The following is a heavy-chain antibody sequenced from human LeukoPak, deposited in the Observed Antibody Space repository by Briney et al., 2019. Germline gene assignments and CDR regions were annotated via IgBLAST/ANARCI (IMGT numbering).Heavy chain of an antibody. CDR1: GGSIASSAYY. V-gene: IGHV4-39*01. CDR3: GRLRRTSIFG. CDR2: MYYIGTT. J-gene: IGHJ1*01. D-gene: IGHD3-3*01. Sequence: SETLSLTCTVSGGSIASSAYYWGWIRQPPGKGLEWIGTMYYIGTTYYNPSLKSRVTISVDTSKNQCSLKLTSVTAADTAVYYCGRLRRTSIFGWGQGTLVTVSS.